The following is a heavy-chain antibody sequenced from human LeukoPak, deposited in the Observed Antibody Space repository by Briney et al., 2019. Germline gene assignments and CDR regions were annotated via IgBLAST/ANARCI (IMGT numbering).Heavy chain of an antibody. V-gene: IGHV4-34*01. CDR2: INHSGST. CDR3: AGDKWEPRYAFDI. CDR1: GGSFSGYY. D-gene: IGHD1-26*01. Sequence: SETLSLTCAVCGGSFSGYYWSWIRQPPGKGLEWIWEINHSGSTNYNPSPKSRVTISVDKYKTQFSLKLSSVTDAATAAFYYAGDKWEPRYAFDIWGQGTMVTVSS. J-gene: IGHJ3*02.